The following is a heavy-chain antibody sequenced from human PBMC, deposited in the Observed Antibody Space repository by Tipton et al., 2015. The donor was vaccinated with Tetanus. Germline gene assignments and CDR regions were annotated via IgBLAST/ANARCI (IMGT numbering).Heavy chain of an antibody. V-gene: IGHV3-21*01. CDR1: GFTISPYT. CDR2: ISSYSSYI. J-gene: IGHJ6*02. D-gene: IGHD6-13*01. CDR3: ARSRGMAAAGTDYCYYYGLDL. Sequence: QLVQSGGGLVKPGGSLRLSCAASGFTISPYTMTWVRQPPGKGLEWVASISSYSSYIKYADSVKGRFTISRNNPKNSLDLQLNSLRADDTAVYYCARSRGMAAAGTDYCYYYGLDLWGQGTTVTVSS.